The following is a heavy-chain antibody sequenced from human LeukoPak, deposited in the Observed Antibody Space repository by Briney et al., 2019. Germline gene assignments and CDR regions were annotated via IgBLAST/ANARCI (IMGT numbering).Heavy chain of an antibody. V-gene: IGHV1-2*02. CDR3: AASYDFWGGYLNHDY. Sequence: GASEKVSCKASGYTFTGYYMHWVRQAPGQGLEWMGWINPNSGDTNYAQKLQGRVTMTRDTSISTAYMELSRLKSDDTAVYYCAASYDFWGGYLNHDYWGQGTLVTVSS. D-gene: IGHD3-3*01. J-gene: IGHJ4*02. CDR1: GYTFTGYY. CDR2: INPNSGDT.